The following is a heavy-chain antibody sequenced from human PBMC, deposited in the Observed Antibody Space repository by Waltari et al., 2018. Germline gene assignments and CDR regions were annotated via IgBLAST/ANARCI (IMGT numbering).Heavy chain of an antibody. Sequence: EVQLVESGGGLVQPGGSLRLSCAASGFTFSRHWRTWVRQAPGKGVEGVANIKQDGSEKYYVDSVKGRLTISRDNAKSSLYLQMESLRGDDTAVYYCARGGLDSSWYWRNWGQGTLVTVSS. CDR3: ARGGLDSSWYWRN. D-gene: IGHD6-13*01. J-gene: IGHJ4*02. CDR2: IKQDGSEK. V-gene: IGHV3-7*04. CDR1: GFTFSRHW.